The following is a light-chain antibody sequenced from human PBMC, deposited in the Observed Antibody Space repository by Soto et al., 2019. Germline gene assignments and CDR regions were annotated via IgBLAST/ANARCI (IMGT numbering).Light chain of an antibody. CDR1: QSVSSN. V-gene: IGKV3-15*01. CDR3: QQYNNWPAWT. CDR2: GAS. Sequence: EIVMTQSPATLSVCPGERATLSCRASQSVSSNLAWYQQKPGQAPRLLIYGASTRATGIPARFSGSGSGTEFTLTISSLQSEDFAVYYCQQYNNWPAWTFGQGTKVAIK. J-gene: IGKJ1*01.